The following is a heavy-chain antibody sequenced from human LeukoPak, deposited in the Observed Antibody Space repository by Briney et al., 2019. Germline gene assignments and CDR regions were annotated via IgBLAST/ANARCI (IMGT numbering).Heavy chain of an antibody. CDR1: GGSVSSGSYY. Sequence: PSETLSLTCTVSGGSVSSGSYYWSWIRQPPGKGLEWIGYIYYSGSTNYNPSLKSRVTISVDTSKNQFSLKLSSVTAADTAVYYCARDSCGGGSYNPGYWGQGTLVTVSS. J-gene: IGHJ4*02. CDR2: IYYSGST. V-gene: IGHV4-61*01. CDR3: ARDSCGGGSYNPGY. D-gene: IGHD2-15*01.